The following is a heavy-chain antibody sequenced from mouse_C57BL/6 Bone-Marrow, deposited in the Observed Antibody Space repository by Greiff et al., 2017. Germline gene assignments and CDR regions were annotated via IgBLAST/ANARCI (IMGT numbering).Heavy chain of an antibody. CDR1: GFTFSSYG. Sequence: VQLKESGGDLVKPGGSLKLSCAASGFTFSSYGMSWVRQTPDKRLEWVATISSGGSYTYYPDSVKGRFTISRDNAKNTLYLQMSSLKSEDTAMYYCARQVDDYDGVDYWGQGTTLTVSS. V-gene: IGHV5-6*01. J-gene: IGHJ2*01. CDR3: ARQVDDYDGVDY. D-gene: IGHD2-4*01. CDR2: ISSGGSYT.